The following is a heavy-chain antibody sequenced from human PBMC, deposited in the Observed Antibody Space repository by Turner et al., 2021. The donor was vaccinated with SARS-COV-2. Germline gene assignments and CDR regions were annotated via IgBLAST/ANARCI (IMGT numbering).Heavy chain of an antibody. J-gene: IGHJ3*02. Sequence: QLQLQESGPGLSKPSETLSLTCTVSGGSISSTINYWGWIRQPPGKGLEWIGGIFYSGSTNYTPSLKSRLTISVDTSRNQFSLRLTSVTAADTAVYYCARHSTYYDILTAYEGAFDIWGQGTLVSVSS. CDR2: IFYSGST. CDR1: GGSISSTINY. CDR3: ARHSTYYDILTAYEGAFDI. D-gene: IGHD3-9*01. V-gene: IGHV4-39*01.